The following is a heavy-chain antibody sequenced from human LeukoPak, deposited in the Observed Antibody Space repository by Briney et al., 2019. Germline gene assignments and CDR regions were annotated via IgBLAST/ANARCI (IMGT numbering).Heavy chain of an antibody. CDR3: ARFSGGSWVDY. J-gene: IGHJ4*02. D-gene: IGHD6-13*01. V-gene: IGHV4-59*01. CDR1: GRYIYFYH. CDR2: IYYTGST. Sequence: ASETLSLICSVWGRYIYFYHGIGPRQPPGKGLEWIGYIYYTGSTNYTPTLRSRVTMSVDTSKNQFSLKLSSVTAADTAVYYCARFSGGSWVDYWGQGTLVTVSS.